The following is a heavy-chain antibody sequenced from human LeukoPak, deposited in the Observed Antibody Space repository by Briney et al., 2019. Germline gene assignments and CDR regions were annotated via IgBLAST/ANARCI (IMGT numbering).Heavy chain of an antibody. CDR1: GFSVSSNY. J-gene: IGHJ3*02. D-gene: IGHD2-21*01. CDR2: IREDGNKD. CDR3: ARVTAGCCTRAFDI. Sequence: GGSLRLSCEASGFSVSSNYMTWVRQAPGKGLEWVANIREDGNKDNYIDSVRGRFTISRDNAKNSLYLQMNSLRAEDTALYYCARVTAGCCTRAFDIWGQGTMVTVSS. V-gene: IGHV3-7*03.